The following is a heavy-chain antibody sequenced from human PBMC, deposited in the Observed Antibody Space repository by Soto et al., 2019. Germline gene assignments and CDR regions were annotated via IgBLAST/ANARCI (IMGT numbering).Heavy chain of an antibody. V-gene: IGHV4-31*03. CDR3: ARASIAARRGFDY. Sequence: PSETLSLTCTVSCGSISSGGYYWSWIRQHPGKGLEWIGYIYYSGSTYYNPSLKSRVTISVDTSKNQFSLKLSSVTAADTAVYYCARASIAARRGFDYWGQGTLVTVSS. D-gene: IGHD6-6*01. J-gene: IGHJ4*02. CDR2: IYYSGST. CDR1: CGSISSGGYY.